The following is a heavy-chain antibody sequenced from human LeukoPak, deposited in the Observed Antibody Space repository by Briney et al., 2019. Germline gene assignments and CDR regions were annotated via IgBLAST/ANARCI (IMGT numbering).Heavy chain of an antibody. CDR1: GFTVSSNE. Sequence: PGGSLRLSCAASGFTVSSNEMSWVRQAPGKGLEWVSSISGGSTYYADSRKGRFTISRDNSKNTLHLQMNSLRAEDAGVYYCARGKPLDYWGQGTLVTVSS. J-gene: IGHJ4*02. CDR2: ISGGST. CDR3: ARGKPLDY. V-gene: IGHV3-38-3*01.